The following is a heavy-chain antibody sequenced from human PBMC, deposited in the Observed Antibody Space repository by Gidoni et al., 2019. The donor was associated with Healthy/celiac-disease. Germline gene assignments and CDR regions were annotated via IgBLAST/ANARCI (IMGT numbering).Heavy chain of an antibody. CDR1: GFTFSRDS. D-gene: IGHD5-12*01. CDR2: SSSSSSTI. J-gene: IGHJ5*02. Sequence: EVQLVESGGGLVQPGGSLRLSCPASGFTFSRDSMNWVRQAPGKGLEWVSYSSSSSSTIYYADSVKGRFTISRDNAKNSLYLQMNSLRAEDTAVYYCARDPGYSGYDPNWFDPWGQGTLVTVSS. CDR3: ARDPGYSGYDPNWFDP. V-gene: IGHV3-48*01.